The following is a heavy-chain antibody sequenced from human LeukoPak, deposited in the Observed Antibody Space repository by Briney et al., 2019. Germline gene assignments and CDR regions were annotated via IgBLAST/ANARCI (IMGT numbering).Heavy chain of an antibody. CDR2: ISSSSSYI. Sequence: GGSLRLSCAASGFTVSSNYMSWVRQAPGKGLEWVSSISSSSSYIYHADSVKGRFTISRDNAKNSLYLQMNSLRAEDTAVYYCARLFVAAAYDYWGQGTLVTVSS. CDR3: ARLFVAAAYDY. CDR1: GFTVSSNY. J-gene: IGHJ4*02. D-gene: IGHD6-13*01. V-gene: IGHV3-21*03.